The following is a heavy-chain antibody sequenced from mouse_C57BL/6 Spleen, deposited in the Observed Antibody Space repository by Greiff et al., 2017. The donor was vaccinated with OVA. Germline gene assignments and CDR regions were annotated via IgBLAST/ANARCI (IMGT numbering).Heavy chain of an antibody. CDR1: GFTFSDYG. V-gene: IGHV5-15*01. J-gene: IGHJ4*01. CDR2: ISNLAYSI. CDR3: ARGRGVYYAMDY. Sequence: EVKVVESGGGLVQPGGSLKLSCAASGFTFSDYGMAWVRQAPRKGPEWVAFISNLAYSIYYADTVTGRFTISRENAKNTLYLEMSSLRSEDTAMYYCARGRGVYYAMDYWGQGTSVTVSS.